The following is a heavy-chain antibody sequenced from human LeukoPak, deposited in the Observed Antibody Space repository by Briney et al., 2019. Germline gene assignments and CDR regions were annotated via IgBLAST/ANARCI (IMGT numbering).Heavy chain of an antibody. J-gene: IGHJ5*02. CDR2: MNPNTGNT. V-gene: IGHV1-8*01. CDR1: GYSFTSYD. Sequence: GASVTVSCKASGYSFTSYDINWVRQAPGQGLEWIGYMNPNTGNTGYAQKFQGRVTLTRDTSISTAYMELSSLTSEDTAVYYCATTLRNNPPWGQGTLVTVSS. D-gene: IGHD1-14*01. CDR3: ATTLRNNPP.